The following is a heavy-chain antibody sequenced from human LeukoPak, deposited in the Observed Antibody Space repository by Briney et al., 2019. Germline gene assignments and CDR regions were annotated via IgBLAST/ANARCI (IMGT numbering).Heavy chain of an antibody. CDR3: ARERQEVAVAGIGFPWGYYYMDV. Sequence: GGSLRLSCAASGFTFDDYAMHWVRQAPGKGLEWVSGISWNSSSIGYADSVKGRFTISRDNAKNSLYLQMNSLRAEDTAVYYCARERQEVAVAGIGFPWGYYYMDVWGKGTTVTVSS. CDR1: GFTFDDYA. J-gene: IGHJ6*03. CDR2: ISWNSSSI. D-gene: IGHD6-19*01. V-gene: IGHV3-9*01.